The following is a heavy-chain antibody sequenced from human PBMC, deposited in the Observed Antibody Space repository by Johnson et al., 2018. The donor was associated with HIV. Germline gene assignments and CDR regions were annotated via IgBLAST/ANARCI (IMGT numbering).Heavy chain of an antibody. J-gene: IGHJ3*02. CDR1: GFTFSSYG. D-gene: IGHD3-10*01. V-gene: IGHV3-30*02. CDR2: IRYDGSNK. Sequence: QVLLVESGGGVVQPGRSLRLSCAASGFTFSSYGMHWVRQAPGKGLEWVAFIRYDGSNKYYADSVKGRFTISRDNSKNTLYLQMNSLRPEDTALYFCAKSTQASIIRESGPYGAFDIWGQGTMVTVSS. CDR3: AKSTQASIIRESGPYGAFDI.